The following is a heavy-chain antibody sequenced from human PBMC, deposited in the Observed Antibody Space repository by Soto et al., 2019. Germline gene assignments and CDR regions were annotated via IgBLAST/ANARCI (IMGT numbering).Heavy chain of an antibody. CDR3: ARVSTMVRVVTSYYYGMDV. J-gene: IGHJ6*02. D-gene: IGHD3-10*01. V-gene: IGHV4-31*03. CDR2: IYYSGST. CDR1: GGSISSGGYY. Sequence: SETLSLTCTVSGGSISSGGYYWSWIRRHPGKGLEWIGYIYYSGSTYYNPSLKSRVTISVDTSKNQFSLKLSSVTAADTAVYYCARVSTMVRVVTSYYYGMDVWGQGTTVTVSS.